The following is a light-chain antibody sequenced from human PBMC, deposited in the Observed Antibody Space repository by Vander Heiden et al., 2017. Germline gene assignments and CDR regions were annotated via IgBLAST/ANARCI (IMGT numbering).Light chain of an antibody. CDR1: QSVLYSSNNKNY. CDR2: WAS. J-gene: IGKJ3*01. V-gene: IGKV4-1*01. CDR3: QQYYSTLFT. Sequence: DIVMIQSPDSPAVSLGERATINCKSSQSVLYSSNNKNYLAWYQQKPGQPPKLLIYWASTRESGVPDRFSGSGSGTDFTLTISSLQAEDVAVYYCQQYYSTLFTFGPGTKVDIK.